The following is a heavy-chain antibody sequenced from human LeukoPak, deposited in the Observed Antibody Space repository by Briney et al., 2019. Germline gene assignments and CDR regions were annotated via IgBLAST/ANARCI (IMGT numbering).Heavy chain of an antibody. CDR2: IYPGDSDT. Sequence: RGESLKISCKGSGYSFTSYWIAWVRQMPGKGLEWMGIIYPGDSDTRYSPSFQGQVTILADKSISTAYLQWSSLKASDTAMYYCARGDYGDFRVFYTLFDYWGQGTLVTVSS. CDR1: GYSFTSYW. D-gene: IGHD4-17*01. J-gene: IGHJ4*02. CDR3: ARGDYGDFRVFYTLFDY. V-gene: IGHV5-51*01.